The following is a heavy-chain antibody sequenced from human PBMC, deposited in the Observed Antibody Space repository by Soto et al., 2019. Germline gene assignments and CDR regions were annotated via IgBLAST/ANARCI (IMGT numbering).Heavy chain of an antibody. V-gene: IGHV3-23*01. D-gene: IGHD2-8*01. CDR2: ISGSGGST. J-gene: IGHJ4*02. CDR1: GFTFSSYA. Sequence: GGSLRLSCAASGFTFSSYAMSWVRQAPGKGLEWVSAISGSGGSTYYADSVKGRFTISRDNSKNTLYLQMNSLRAEDTAVYYCAKDQIVLMVYAINFDYWGQGTLVTVSS. CDR3: AKDQIVLMVYAINFDY.